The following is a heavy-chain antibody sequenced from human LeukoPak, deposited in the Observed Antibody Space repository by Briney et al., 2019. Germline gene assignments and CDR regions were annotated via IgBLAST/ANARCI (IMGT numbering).Heavy chain of an antibody. D-gene: IGHD6-19*01. CDR3: ARHAEGGSGWSGNFFDS. J-gene: IGHJ4*02. V-gene: IGHV4-30-2*03. CDR2: IYHSGST. Sequence: SETLSLTCAVSGGSVSSGGYSWSWIRQPPGKGLEWVGHIYHSGSTYYNPSLKSRVTISEDTSRNQLSLIMSSVTAADTAVYFCARHAEGGSGWSGNFFDSWGQGTLVTVSS. CDR1: GGSVSSGGYS.